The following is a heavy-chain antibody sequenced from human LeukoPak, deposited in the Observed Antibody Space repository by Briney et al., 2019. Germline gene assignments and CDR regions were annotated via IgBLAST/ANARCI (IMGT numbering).Heavy chain of an antibody. J-gene: IGHJ5*02. V-gene: IGHV5-51*01. D-gene: IGHD3-3*01. CDR1: GYSFTSYW. Sequence: GESLKISCEASGYSFTSYWIGWVRQMPGKGPEWVALIYPVDSDTRYNPSFQGQVTISADKSINTVYLQWNSLKASDSAMYYCARHRGTIFGMVMYNWFDPWGQGTLVTVSS. CDR2: IYPVDSDT. CDR3: ARHRGTIFGMVMYNWFDP.